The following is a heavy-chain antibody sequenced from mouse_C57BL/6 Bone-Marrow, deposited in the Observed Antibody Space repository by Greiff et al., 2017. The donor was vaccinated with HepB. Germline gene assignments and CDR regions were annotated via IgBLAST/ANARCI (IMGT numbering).Heavy chain of an antibody. CDR3: ARRTYYYGSSYPDY. CDR2: IYPGGGYT. CDR1: GYTFTNYW. V-gene: IGHV1-63*01. Sequence: VQLQESGAELVRPGTSVKMSCKASGYTFTNYWIGWAKQRPGHGLEWIGDIYPGGGYTNYNEKFKGKATLTADKSFSTAYMQFSSLTSEDSAIYYCARRTYYYGSSYPDYWGQGTTLTVSS. D-gene: IGHD1-1*01. J-gene: IGHJ2*01.